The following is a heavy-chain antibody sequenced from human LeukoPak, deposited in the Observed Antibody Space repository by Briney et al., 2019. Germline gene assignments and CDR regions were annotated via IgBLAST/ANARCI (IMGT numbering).Heavy chain of an antibody. J-gene: IGHJ3*01. CDR2: TSYDGRNK. CDR1: EFTFNNHD. D-gene: IGHD2-15*01. CDR3: AKPRDIDSWAFDV. V-gene: IGHV3-30*18. Sequence: GGSLRLSCAASEFTFNNHDMHWVRQAQGRGLEWVAATSYDGRNKYYADSVKGRSTISRDNSKNTLNLQMNSLRTEDTAVFYCAKPRDIDSWAFDVWGQGTMVTVSS.